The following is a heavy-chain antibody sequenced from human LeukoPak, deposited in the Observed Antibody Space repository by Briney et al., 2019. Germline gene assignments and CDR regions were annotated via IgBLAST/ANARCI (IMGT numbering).Heavy chain of an antibody. CDR2: IYYSGST. Sequence: SETLSLTCTVSGGSISSSSYYWGWIRQPPGKGLEWIGSIYYSGSTYYNPSLKSRVTISVDTSKNQFSLKLSSVTAADTAVYHCARRPGSSSGANFDYWGQGTLVTVSS. V-gene: IGHV4-39*01. CDR1: GGSISSSSYY. J-gene: IGHJ4*02. CDR3: ARRPGSSSGANFDY. D-gene: IGHD6-6*01.